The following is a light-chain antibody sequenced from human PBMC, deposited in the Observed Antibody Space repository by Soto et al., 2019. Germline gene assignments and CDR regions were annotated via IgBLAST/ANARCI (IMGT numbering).Light chain of an antibody. CDR2: KAS. J-gene: IGKJ1*01. V-gene: IGKV1-5*03. Sequence: DIQMTQSPSSLSASVGDRITITCRASQIIDTWLAWYQQKPGKAPKLLIYKASSLENGVPSRFSGSGSGTEFTLTINSLQPDDFATYYCQQYETYSPWTFGQGTKVEVK. CDR3: QQYETYSPWT. CDR1: QIIDTW.